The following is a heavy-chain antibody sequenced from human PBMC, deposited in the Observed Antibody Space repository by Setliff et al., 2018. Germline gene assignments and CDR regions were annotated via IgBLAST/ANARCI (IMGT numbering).Heavy chain of an antibody. CDR1: GFTFSSYA. J-gene: IGHJ4*02. V-gene: IGHV3-23*01. CDR2: ISGSGGST. D-gene: IGHD3-10*01. CDR3: ARVGGSGSYIYYFDY. Sequence: GGSLRLSCAASGFTFSSYAMGWVRQAPGKGLEWVSAISGSGGSTYYADSVKGRFTISRDNSKNTLYLQMNSLRAEDTAVYYCARVGGSGSYIYYFDYWGQGTLVTVSS.